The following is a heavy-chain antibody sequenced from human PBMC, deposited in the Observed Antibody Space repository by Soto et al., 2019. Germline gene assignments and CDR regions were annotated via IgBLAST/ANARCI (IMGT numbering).Heavy chain of an antibody. CDR2: IFYSGST. J-gene: IGHJ4*02. CDR1: GGSIRSYY. D-gene: IGHD5-18*01. V-gene: IGHV4-59*01. CDR3: ARGAADTAMVDS. Sequence: ETLSLTCTVSGGSIRSYYWTWIRQPPGKGLEWLGYIFYSGSTFYNPSLKSRVTISIHTSKSQFSLQLTSVTAADTAVYYCARGAADTAMVDSWGQGTLVTVSS.